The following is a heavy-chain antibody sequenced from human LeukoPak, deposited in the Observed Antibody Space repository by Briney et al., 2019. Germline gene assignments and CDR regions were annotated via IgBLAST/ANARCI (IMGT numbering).Heavy chain of an antibody. D-gene: IGHD2-15*01. V-gene: IGHV1-69*04. Sequence: GASVKVSCKASGGTFSSYAISWARQAPGQGLEWMGRTIPILGIANYAQKFQGRVTITADKSTSTAYMELSSLRSEDTAVYYCARMFGGYCSGGSCYKAFDIWGQGTMVTVSS. CDR3: ARMFGGYCSGGSCYKAFDI. CDR1: GGTFSSYA. J-gene: IGHJ3*02. CDR2: TIPILGIA.